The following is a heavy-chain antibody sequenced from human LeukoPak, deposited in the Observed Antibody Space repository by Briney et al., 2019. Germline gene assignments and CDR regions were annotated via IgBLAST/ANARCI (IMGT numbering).Heavy chain of an antibody. D-gene: IGHD6-13*01. CDR3: ARATYSSSWYQDY. CDR1: GFTFSSYS. J-gene: IGHJ4*02. V-gene: IGHV3-21*01. Sequence: GGSLRLSCAASGFTFSSYSMNWVRRAPGNGLEWVSSISSSSNYIYYADSVKGRFTISRDNAKNSLYLQMNSLRAEDTAVYYCARATYSSSWYQDYWGQGTLVTVSS. CDR2: ISSSSNYI.